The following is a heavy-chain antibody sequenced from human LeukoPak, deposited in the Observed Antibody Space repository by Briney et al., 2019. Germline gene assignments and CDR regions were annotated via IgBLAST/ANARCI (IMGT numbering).Heavy chain of an antibody. Sequence: GGSLRLSCTASGFTFGDYAMSWVRQAPGKGLEWVSAISGSGGSTYYADSVKGRFTISRDNSKNTLYLQMNSLRAEDTAVYYCAGDSSGLPDYWGQGTLVTVSS. V-gene: IGHV3-23*01. CDR2: ISGSGGST. CDR1: GFTFGDYA. J-gene: IGHJ4*02. CDR3: AGDSSGLPDY. D-gene: IGHD3-22*01.